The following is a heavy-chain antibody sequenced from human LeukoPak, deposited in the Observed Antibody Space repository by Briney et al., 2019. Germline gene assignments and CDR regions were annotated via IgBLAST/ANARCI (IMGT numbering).Heavy chain of an antibody. J-gene: IGHJ4*02. D-gene: IGHD3-22*01. Sequence: PGGSLRLSCAASGFTFDDYAMRWVRQAPGKGLEWVSGISWNSGSIGYADSVKGRFTISRDNAKNSLYLQMNSLRAEDTALYYCAKAYSYDSSGYPDYWGQGTLVTVSS. CDR3: AKAYSYDSSGYPDY. CDR2: ISWNSGSI. V-gene: IGHV3-9*01. CDR1: GFTFDDYA.